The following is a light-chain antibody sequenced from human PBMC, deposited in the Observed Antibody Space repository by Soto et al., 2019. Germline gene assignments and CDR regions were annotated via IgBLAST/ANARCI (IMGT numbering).Light chain of an antibody. V-gene: IGKV3-20*01. CDR2: GAS. CDR3: QQYGSTPLT. J-gene: IGKJ1*01. CDR1: ESVSSGY. Sequence: EVVLTQSPGTLPLSPGERATLFCRASESVSSGYLAWYQKKPGQAPRLLIYGASRRPTGIPDRFSGSGSETDFTLTISRLDPEDFAVYHCQQYGSTPLTFGQGTKVEIK.